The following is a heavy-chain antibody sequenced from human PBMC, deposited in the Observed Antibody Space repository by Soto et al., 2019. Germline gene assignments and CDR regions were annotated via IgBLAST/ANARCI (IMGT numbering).Heavy chain of an antibody. V-gene: IGHV1-18*01. CDR3: ARVGGATYYYYGMDV. J-gene: IGHJ6*02. CDR2: ISAYNGNT. Sequence: ASVKVSCKASVYTFTSYGISWVRQAPGQGLEWMGWISAYNGNTNYAQKLQGRVTMTTDTSTSTAYMELRSLRSDDTAVYYCARVGGATYYYYGMDVWGQGTTVTVSS. CDR1: VYTFTSYG. D-gene: IGHD1-26*01.